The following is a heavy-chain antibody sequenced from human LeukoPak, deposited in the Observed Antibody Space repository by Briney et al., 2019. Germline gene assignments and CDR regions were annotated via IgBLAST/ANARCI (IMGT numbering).Heavy chain of an antibody. CDR2: MNPNSGKT. V-gene: IGHV1-8*03. CDR3: ASFSSWFSMYYYMDV. D-gene: IGHD6-13*01. Sequence: ASVKVSCKASGYTFTNSDINWVRQAPGQGLEWMGWMNPNSGKTGYARKFQGRVTFTRNSSTSTAYMELSSLRSEDTAVYYCASFSSWFSMYYYMDVWGKGTTVTVSS. J-gene: IGHJ6*03. CDR1: GYTFTNSD.